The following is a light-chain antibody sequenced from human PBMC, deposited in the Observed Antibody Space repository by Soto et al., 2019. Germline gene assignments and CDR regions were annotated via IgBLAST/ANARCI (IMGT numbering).Light chain of an antibody. CDR3: QQYATSPWT. CDR2: GAS. Sequence: EIVMTQSPATLSVSPGERATLSCRASQSVSSNLAWYQQKPGQAPRLLIHGASSRAGGVPDRVSGSGSGTAFTLTISRLEPEDFALYYCQQYATSPWTFGQVTKVDIK. V-gene: IGKV3-20*01. CDR1: QSVSSN. J-gene: IGKJ1*01.